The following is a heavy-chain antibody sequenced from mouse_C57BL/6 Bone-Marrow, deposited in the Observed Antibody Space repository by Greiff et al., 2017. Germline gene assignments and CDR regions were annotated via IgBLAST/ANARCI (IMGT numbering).Heavy chain of an antibody. CDR2: ISSGSSTI. CDR3: ARGQTGTYWYFDV. CDR1: GFTFSDYG. V-gene: IGHV5-17*01. J-gene: IGHJ1*03. Sequence: EVKLMESGGGLVKPGGSLKLSCAASGFTFSDYGMHWVRQAPEKGLEWVAYISSGSSTIYYADTVKGRFTISRDNAKNTLFLQMTSLRSEDTAMYYCARGQTGTYWYFDVWGTGTTVTVSS. D-gene: IGHD4-1*01.